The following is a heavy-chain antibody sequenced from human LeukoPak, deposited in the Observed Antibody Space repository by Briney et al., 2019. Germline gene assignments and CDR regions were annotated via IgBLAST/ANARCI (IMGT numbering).Heavy chain of an antibody. CDR1: GYTLSELS. D-gene: IGHD6-19*01. Sequence: ASVKVSCKVSGYTLSELSMHWVRQSPGEGLEWMGGIDFEDGKTIYAQRFQGRVSMTEDTSTDTAYMELSSLRSEDTAVYYCATDGSSAWYEDFWGQGTLVVVSS. J-gene: IGHJ4*02. V-gene: IGHV1-24*01. CDR3: ATDGSSAWYEDF. CDR2: IDFEDGKT.